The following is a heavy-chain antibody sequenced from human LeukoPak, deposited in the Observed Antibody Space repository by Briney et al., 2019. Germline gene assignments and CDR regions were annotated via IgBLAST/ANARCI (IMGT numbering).Heavy chain of an antibody. D-gene: IGHD3-22*01. Sequence: PSETLSLTCTVSGYSISSGYYWGWIRQPPGKGLEWIGYIYYSGSTNYNPSLKSRVTISVDTSKNQFSLKLSSVTAADTAVYYCAISDSSGYYYDAFDIWGQGTMVTVSS. J-gene: IGHJ3*02. CDR2: IYYSGST. CDR1: GYSISSGYY. V-gene: IGHV4-61*05. CDR3: AISDSSGYYYDAFDI.